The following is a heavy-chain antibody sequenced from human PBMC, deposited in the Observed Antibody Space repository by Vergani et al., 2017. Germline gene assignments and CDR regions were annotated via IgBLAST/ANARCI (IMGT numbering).Heavy chain of an antibody. J-gene: IGHJ4*02. V-gene: IGHV4-30-4*08. CDR1: GFAINGDDTW. CDR3: ARGQWVIEA. Sequence: QVQLPQWGAGLLKPSQTLSLTCSVSGFAINGDDTWWTWIRRSPGKGLEWIGRISSTGTSSSYNPSLGDRPAISLDTSTNQFFLTLTSVTAADTAIYYCARGQWVIEAWGQGTPVTVSS. CDR2: ISSTGTSS. D-gene: IGHD1-26*01.